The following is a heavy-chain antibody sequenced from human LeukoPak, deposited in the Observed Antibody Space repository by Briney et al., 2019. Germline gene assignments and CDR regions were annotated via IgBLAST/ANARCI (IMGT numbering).Heavy chain of an antibody. CDR3: ARGANYDFWSGPGTFDAFDI. CDR1: GGSISSSNW. J-gene: IGHJ3*02. CDR2: IYHSGST. V-gene: IGHV4-4*02. D-gene: IGHD3-3*01. Sequence: SETLSLTCAVSGGSISSSNWWSWVRQPPGKGLEWIGEIYHSGSTNYNPSLKSRVTISVDTSKNQFSLKLSSVTAADTAVYYCARGANYDFWSGPGTFDAFDIWGQGTMVTVSS.